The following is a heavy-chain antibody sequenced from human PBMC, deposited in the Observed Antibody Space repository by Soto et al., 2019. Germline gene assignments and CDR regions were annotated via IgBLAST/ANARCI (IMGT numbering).Heavy chain of an antibody. D-gene: IGHD3-10*01. CDR1: GGSISSYY. CDR3: ARRWGEGRVDY. J-gene: IGHJ4*02. V-gene: IGHV4-59*12. Sequence: PSETLSLTCTVSGGSISSYYWSWIRQPPGKGLEWIGEIYHSGSTNYNPSLKSRVTISVDKSRNQFSLKLSSVTAADTAVYYCARRWGEGRVDYWGQGTLVTVS. CDR2: IYHSGST.